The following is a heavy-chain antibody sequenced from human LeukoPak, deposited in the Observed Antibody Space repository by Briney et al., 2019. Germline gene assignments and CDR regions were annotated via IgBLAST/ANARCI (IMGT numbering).Heavy chain of an antibody. CDR3: ARGGRGSAAVVAPRSFDI. J-gene: IGHJ3*02. Sequence: GGSLRLSCAASGFDFSSNWMHWVRHAPGQGLVWVSRIKGDGISTNYADSVKGRFIISRDNSKNTLYLQMNSLRAEDTAVYYCARGGRGSAAVVAPRSFDIWGQGTMVTVSS. D-gene: IGHD3-22*01. CDR2: IKGDGIST. V-gene: IGHV3-74*01. CDR1: GFDFSSNW.